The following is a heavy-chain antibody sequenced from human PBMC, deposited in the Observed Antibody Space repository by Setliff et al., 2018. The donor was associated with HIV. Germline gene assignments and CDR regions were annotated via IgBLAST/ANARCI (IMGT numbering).Heavy chain of an antibody. CDR1: GYSIGSGYY. D-gene: IGHD3-3*01. J-gene: IGHJ3*02. V-gene: IGHV4-38-2*02. Sequence: PSETLTLTCTVSGYSIGSGYYWGWSRQTPGRGLEWIGSIIYHGTTYINPSLRRRVTISIDTSKNQFSLKLTSVTAADSAIYYCARPLTSSVNFWVDAFAIWGQGIMVTVSS. CDR3: ARPLTSSVNFWVDAFAI. CDR2: IIYHGTT.